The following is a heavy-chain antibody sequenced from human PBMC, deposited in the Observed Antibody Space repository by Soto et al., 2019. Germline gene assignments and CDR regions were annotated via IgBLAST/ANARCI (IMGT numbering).Heavy chain of an antibody. CDR1: GFTFSSYG. CDR2: ISYDGSNK. Sequence: GGSLRLSCAASGFTFSSYGMHWVRQAPATGLEWVAVISYDGSNKYYADSVKGRLTISRDNSKTTLYLQMNSLRAEDTAVYYCSKSPSKYRECYYISSAFDIWGQGTMVTVSS. CDR3: SKSPSKYRECYYISSAFDI. J-gene: IGHJ3*02. D-gene: IGHD1-26*01. V-gene: IGHV3-30*18.